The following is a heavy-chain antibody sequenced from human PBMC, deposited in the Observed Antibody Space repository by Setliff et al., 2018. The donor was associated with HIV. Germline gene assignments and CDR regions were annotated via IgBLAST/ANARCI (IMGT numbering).Heavy chain of an antibody. CDR3: ARDGYNYKKGTSYMDV. D-gene: IGHD5-12*01. V-gene: IGHV4-59*12. Sequence: SETLSLTCTVSGGSINNYFWSWIRQPPGKGLEWLGCLYYTGRANYNPSLKSRLTISVDTSKNQFSLKLSSVTAADTAVYYCARDGYNYKKGTSYMDVWGKGTTVTVSS. CDR1: GGSINNYF. CDR2: LYYTGRA. J-gene: IGHJ6*03.